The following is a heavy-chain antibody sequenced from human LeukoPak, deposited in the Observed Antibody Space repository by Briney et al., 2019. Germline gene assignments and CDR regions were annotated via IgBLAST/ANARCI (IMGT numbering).Heavy chain of an antibody. D-gene: IGHD3-10*01. J-gene: IGHJ6*03. CDR1: GYTFTGYY. CDR2: NNPNSGGT. CDR3: ARDMKDYYGSGSYWSFNYYYYYYMDV. V-gene: IGHV1-2*02. Sequence: ASVKVSCKASGYTFTGYYMHWVRQAPGQGLEWMGWNNPNSGGTNYAQKFQGRVTMTRDTSISTAYMELSRLRSDDTAVYYCARDMKDYYGSGSYWSFNYYYYYYMDVWGKGTTVTISS.